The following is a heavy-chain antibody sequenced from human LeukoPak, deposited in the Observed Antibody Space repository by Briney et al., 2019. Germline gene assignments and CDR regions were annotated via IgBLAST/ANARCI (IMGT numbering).Heavy chain of an antibody. Sequence: SETLSLTCTVSGGSINSYYWSWIRQPPGKGLQWIGCIHYSGSTNYNPSLKSRVTISVDTSKNQSSLKLSSVTAADTAVYYCARTTMVRGTYYMDVWGKGTTVTISS. CDR3: ARTTMVRGTYYMDV. V-gene: IGHV4-59*01. CDR2: IHYSGST. D-gene: IGHD3-10*01. J-gene: IGHJ6*03. CDR1: GGSINSYY.